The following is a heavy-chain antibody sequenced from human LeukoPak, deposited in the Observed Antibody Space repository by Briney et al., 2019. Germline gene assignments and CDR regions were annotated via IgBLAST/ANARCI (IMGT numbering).Heavy chain of an antibody. D-gene: IGHD2-15*01. CDR2: IYHSGNT. V-gene: IGHV4-38-2*02. Sequence: KASETLSLTCTVSGYSITSGYYGAWIRQSPGKGLEWIGSIYHSGNTYYTPSLKSRVIILVDTSKNQFSLQLGSVTPTDTAVYYCARAGYCSVVSCYSAVPGKYWGQGALFTVSS. J-gene: IGHJ4*02. CDR1: GYSITSGYY. CDR3: ARAGYCSVVSCYSAVPGKY.